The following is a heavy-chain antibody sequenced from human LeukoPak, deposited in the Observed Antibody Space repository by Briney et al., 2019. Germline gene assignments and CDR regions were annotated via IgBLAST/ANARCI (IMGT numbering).Heavy chain of an antibody. CDR1: GYTFTSYA. D-gene: IGHD3-22*01. CDR2: INTNTGNP. J-gene: IGHJ3*02. V-gene: IGHV7-4-1*02. CDR3: ARVLYYDSSGYYTGGAFDI. Sequence: GASVKVSCKASGYTFTSYAMNWVRQAPGQGLEWMGWINTNTGNPTYAQGFTGRFVFSLDTSVSTAYLQISSLKAEDTAVYYCARVLYYDSSGYYTGGAFDIWGQGTMVTVSS.